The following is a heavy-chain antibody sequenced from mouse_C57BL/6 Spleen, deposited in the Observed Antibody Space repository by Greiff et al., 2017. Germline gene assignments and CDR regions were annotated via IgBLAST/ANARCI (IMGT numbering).Heavy chain of an antibody. CDR2: ISYDGSN. Sequence: EVQLVESGPGLVKPSQSLSLTCSVTGYSITSGYYWNWIRQFPGNKLEWMGYISYDGSNNYNPSLKNRISITRDTSKNQFFLKLNSVTTEDTATYYCARRGLDSKAWFAYWGKGTLVTVSA. D-gene: IGHD2-5*01. CDR1: GYSITSGYY. J-gene: IGHJ3*01. CDR3: ARRGLDSKAWFAY. V-gene: IGHV3-6*01.